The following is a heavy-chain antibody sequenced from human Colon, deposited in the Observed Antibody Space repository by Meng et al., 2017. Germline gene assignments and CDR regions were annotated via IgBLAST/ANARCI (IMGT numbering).Heavy chain of an antibody. CDR3: ASSDYYRSDY. J-gene: IGHJ4*02. V-gene: IGHV4-4*02. CDR1: GGSISRSDW. CDR2: TSHSGST. Sequence: QVQLQEAGPGLVKPSETLSLTRAVSGGSISRSDWWSWVRQPPGKGLEWIGETSHSGSTNYSPSLKSRVTISLDKSKNQLSLKLNSVTAADTAVYYCASSDYYRSDYWGQGTLVTVSS. D-gene: IGHD3-22*01.